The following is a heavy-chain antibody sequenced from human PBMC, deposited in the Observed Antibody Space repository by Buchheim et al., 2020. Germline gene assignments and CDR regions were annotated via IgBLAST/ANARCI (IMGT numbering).Heavy chain of an antibody. CDR1: GFTFSSYA. V-gene: IGHV3-30-3*01. Sequence: QVQLVESGGGVVQPGRSLRLSCAASGFTFSSYAMHWVRQAPGKGLEWVAVISYDGSNKYYADSVKGRFTISRDNSKNTLYLQMNSLGAEDTAVYYCARDRGYDFWSGYLPIYYYYYGMDVWGQGTT. CDR2: ISYDGSNK. D-gene: IGHD3-3*01. CDR3: ARDRGYDFWSGYLPIYYYYYGMDV. J-gene: IGHJ6*02.